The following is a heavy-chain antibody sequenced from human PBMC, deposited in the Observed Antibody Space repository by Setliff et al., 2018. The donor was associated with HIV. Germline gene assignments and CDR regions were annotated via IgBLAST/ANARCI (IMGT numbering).Heavy chain of an antibody. CDR3: ASKGGSENYPDSDAFDI. Sequence: ASVKVSCKASGDTFNNYYIYWVRQAPGQGLEWMGMINPRGETTNYAQKFQARVTMTRDSSTSTVYLELRSLRSEDTAVYFCASKGGSENYPDSDAFDIWGQGTLVTVSS. J-gene: IGHJ3*02. CDR1: GDTFNNYY. CDR2: INPRGETT. V-gene: IGHV1-46*02. D-gene: IGHD3-10*01.